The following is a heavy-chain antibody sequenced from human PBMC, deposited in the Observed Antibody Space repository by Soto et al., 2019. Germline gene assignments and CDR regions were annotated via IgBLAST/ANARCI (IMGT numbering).Heavy chain of an antibody. J-gene: IGHJ4*02. V-gene: IGHV3-33*01. D-gene: IGHD4-17*01. CDR1: GFTFSSYG. CDR3: AREMDYGGNSDFDY. Sequence: QVQLVESGRGVVQPGRSLRLSCAASGFTFSSYGMHWVRQAPGKGLEWVAVIWYDGSNKYYADSVKGRFTISRDNSKNTLYLQMNSLRAEDTAVYYCAREMDYGGNSDFDYWGQGTLVTVSS. CDR2: IWYDGSNK.